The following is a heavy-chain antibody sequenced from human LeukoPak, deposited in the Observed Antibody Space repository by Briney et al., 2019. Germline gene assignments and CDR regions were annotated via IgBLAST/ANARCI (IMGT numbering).Heavy chain of an antibody. Sequence: GGSLRLSCVDSGFTFTNAWMSWVRQAPGEGLEWIGRIKSKTDGETTNYAEPVRGRFTISRDDSKSAVYLQMNSLRIEDTAVYYCTTDLGTYYHGSQRLIPIDYWGQGTLVTVSS. V-gene: IGHV3-15*01. J-gene: IGHJ4*02. CDR1: GFTFTNAW. D-gene: IGHD3-10*01. CDR3: TTDLGTYYHGSQRLIPIDY. CDR2: IKSKTDGETT.